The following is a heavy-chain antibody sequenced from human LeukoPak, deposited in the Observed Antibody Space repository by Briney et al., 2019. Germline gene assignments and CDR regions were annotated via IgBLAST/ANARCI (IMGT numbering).Heavy chain of an antibody. CDR3: ARGRNSGFDY. CDR1: GDIVCGRSAVA. Sequence: RSQTLSLTCAICGDIVCGRSAVAWNWLRQSPSRGLTWLGRTYYRSKWNNDYAVSVKSRITITPDTSKNQFSLHLNSVTPEDTAVYYCARGRNSGFDYWGQGTLVTVSS. V-gene: IGHV6-1*01. CDR2: TYYRSKWNN. J-gene: IGHJ4*02. D-gene: IGHD2/OR15-2a*01.